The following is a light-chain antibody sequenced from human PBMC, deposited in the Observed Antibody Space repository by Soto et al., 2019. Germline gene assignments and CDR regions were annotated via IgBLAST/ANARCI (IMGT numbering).Light chain of an antibody. CDR3: QQRSKWPLT. Sequence: EIVLTQCPVLLSLYSADRATLACRASQSVTDFLAWYQQKPGQAPRLLISDASNRATGIPARFSGSGSGTDFTLTISSLEPEDFAVYYCQQRSKWPLTFGGGTKVDIK. CDR1: QSVTDF. CDR2: DAS. J-gene: IGKJ4*01. V-gene: IGKV3-11*01.